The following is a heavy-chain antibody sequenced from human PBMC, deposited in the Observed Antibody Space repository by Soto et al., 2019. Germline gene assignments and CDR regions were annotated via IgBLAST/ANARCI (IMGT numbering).Heavy chain of an antibody. J-gene: IGHJ4*02. CDR3: AKYWSSRYLSGLYFDC. D-gene: IGHD1-26*01. V-gene: IGHV3-33*06. CDR2: IWYDGSNK. CDR1: GFTFSSYG. Sequence: GGSLRLSCAASGFTFSSYGMHWVRQAPGKGLEWVAVIWYDGSNKYYADSVKGRFTISRDNSKNTLYLQMHSLRADDTAVYYCAKYWSSRYLSGLYFDCWGTGSVVPVSS.